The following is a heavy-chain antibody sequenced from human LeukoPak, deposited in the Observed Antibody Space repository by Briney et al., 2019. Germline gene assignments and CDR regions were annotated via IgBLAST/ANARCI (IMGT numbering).Heavy chain of an antibody. J-gene: IGHJ4*02. CDR3: VRGSYGAYDY. CDR2: ISSDSSYI. D-gene: IGHD4-17*01. Sequence: PGGSLRLSCAASGCNFNTYTMNWVRQAPGKGLQWVSSISSDSSYIYYADAVHGRFTVSRDNAKYSLYLQMNSLRAEDTAVYYCVRGSYGAYDYWGQGSLVTVSS. V-gene: IGHV3-21*01. CDR1: GCNFNTYT.